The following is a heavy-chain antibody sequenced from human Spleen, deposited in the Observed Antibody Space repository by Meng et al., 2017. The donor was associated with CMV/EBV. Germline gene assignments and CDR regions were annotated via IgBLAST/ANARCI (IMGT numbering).Heavy chain of an antibody. Sequence: GESLKISCAASGFTYSSYAMTWVRLAPGKGLECVSVIYSGGRSTYYADSVKGRFTISRDNSKNTLYLQMKSLRAEDTAAYYCARVSCSSTSCYTLDFWGQGTLVTVSS. D-gene: IGHD2-2*02. J-gene: IGHJ4*02. CDR2: IYSGGRST. CDR3: ARVSCSSTSCYTLDF. V-gene: IGHV3-23*03. CDR1: GFTYSSYA.